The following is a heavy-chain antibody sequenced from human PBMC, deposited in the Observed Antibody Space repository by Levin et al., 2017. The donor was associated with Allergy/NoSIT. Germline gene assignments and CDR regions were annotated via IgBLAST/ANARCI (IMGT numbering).Heavy chain of an antibody. J-gene: IGHJ4*02. CDR1: GFTFSGLS. V-gene: IGHV3-48*01. CDR3: ARNLPAADY. CDR2: ISSTSSIT. Sequence: QTGGSLRLSCAASGFTFSGLSMSWVRQAPGKGLEWVSYISSTSSITYYADSVRGRFTISRDNAKGSLYLQMSSLRVEDTAVYYCARNLPAADYWGRGTLVTVSS. D-gene: IGHD2-2*01.